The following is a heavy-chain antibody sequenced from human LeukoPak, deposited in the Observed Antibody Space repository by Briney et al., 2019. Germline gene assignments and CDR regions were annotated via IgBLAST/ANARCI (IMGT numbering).Heavy chain of an antibody. CDR1: GFTFSSYE. D-gene: IGHD6-13*01. CDR2: ISSSGSTI. Sequence: GGSLRLSCAASGFTFSSYEMNWVRQAPGKGLEWVSYISSSGSTIYYSDSVKGRFTISRDNAKNSLYLQMNSLRAEDTAVYYCARHSIAAAGLLYYYYYMDVWGKGTTVTVSS. J-gene: IGHJ6*03. CDR3: ARHSIAAAGLLYYYYYMDV. V-gene: IGHV3-48*03.